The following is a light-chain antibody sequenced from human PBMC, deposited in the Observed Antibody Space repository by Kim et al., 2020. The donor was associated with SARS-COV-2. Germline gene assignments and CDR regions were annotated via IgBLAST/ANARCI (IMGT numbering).Light chain of an antibody. J-gene: IGKJ2*03. Sequence: DIQMTQSPSSLSASVGDRVTITCRASQSITTYLNWYQQKPGKAPKVLIYAAASLQSGVPSRFSGSGSGTDFTLTINSLQPEDFATYYCQQSFNTPYSFGQGTKLEI. V-gene: IGKV1-39*01. CDR2: AAA. CDR1: QSITTY. CDR3: QQSFNTPYS.